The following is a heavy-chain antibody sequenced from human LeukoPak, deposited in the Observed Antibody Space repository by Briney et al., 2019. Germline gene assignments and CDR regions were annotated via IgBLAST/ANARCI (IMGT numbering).Heavy chain of an antibody. J-gene: IGHJ3*02. V-gene: IGHV3-7*03. Sequence: QSGGSLRLSCAASEFTFSSYWMSWVRQAPGKGLEWVANIKQDGSEKYYVDSVKGRFTISRDNAKKSLYLQMNSLRAEDTAVYYCAKDIALFRRDYGDYAHYDAFDIWGQGTMVTVSS. CDR1: EFTFSSYW. CDR2: IKQDGSEK. D-gene: IGHD4-17*01. CDR3: AKDIALFRRDYGDYAHYDAFDI.